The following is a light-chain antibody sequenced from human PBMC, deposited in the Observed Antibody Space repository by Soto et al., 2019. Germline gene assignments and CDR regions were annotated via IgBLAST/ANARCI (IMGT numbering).Light chain of an antibody. CDR3: QQYYSYPPA. Sequence: AIRMTQSPSSLSASTGDRVTITCRASQGISSYLAWYQQKPGKAPKLPIYAASTLQSGVPSRFSGSGSGSDFTLTISCPQSEDFATYYCQQYYSYPPAFGQGTKVEIK. CDR2: AAS. J-gene: IGKJ1*01. V-gene: IGKV1-8*01. CDR1: QGISSY.